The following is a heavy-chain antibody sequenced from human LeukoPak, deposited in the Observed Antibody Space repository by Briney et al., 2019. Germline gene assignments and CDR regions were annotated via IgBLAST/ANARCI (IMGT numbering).Heavy chain of an antibody. CDR2: IYTSGST. J-gene: IGHJ5*02. CDR3: ARAVWSGYYSWFDP. D-gene: IGHD3-3*01. CDR1: GGSISSGSYY. Sequence: SQTLSLTCTVSGGSISSGSYYWSWIRQPAGKGLEWIGRIYTSGSTNYNPSLKSRVTISVDTSKNQFSLKLSSVTAADTAVYYCARAVWSGYYSWFDPWGQGTLVTVSS. V-gene: IGHV4-61*02.